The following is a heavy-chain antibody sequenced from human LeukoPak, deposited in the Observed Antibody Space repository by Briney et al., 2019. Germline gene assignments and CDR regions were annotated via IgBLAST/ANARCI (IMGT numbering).Heavy chain of an antibody. V-gene: IGHV1-69*05. D-gene: IGHD3-22*01. CDR3: ARVDYYDSSGYYYFDY. CDR1: GGTFSKYA. J-gene: IGHJ4*02. Sequence: SVKVSCKASGGTFSKYAISWVRQAPGQGLEWMGGIIPIFGTANYAQKFQGRVTITRDTSASTAYMELSSLRSEDTAVYYCARVDYYDSSGYYYFDYWGQGTLVTVSS. CDR2: IIPIFGTA.